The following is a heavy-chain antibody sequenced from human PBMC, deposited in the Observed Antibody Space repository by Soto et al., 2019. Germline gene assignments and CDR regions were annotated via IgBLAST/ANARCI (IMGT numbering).Heavy chain of an antibody. Sequence: GSLGLYCAAARXTFSSYALSCVRQAPGKGLELVSPIIGSGGSTYYADSVKGRFTISRDNSNNTLYLQMNSLRAEDTAVYYCAKDGLWSGYYIDYYYGMDVWGQGTTGTVSS. CDR1: RXTFSSYA. V-gene: IGHV3-23*01. CDR3: AKDGLWSGYYIDYYYGMDV. D-gene: IGHD3-3*01. J-gene: IGHJ6*02. CDR2: IIGSGGST.